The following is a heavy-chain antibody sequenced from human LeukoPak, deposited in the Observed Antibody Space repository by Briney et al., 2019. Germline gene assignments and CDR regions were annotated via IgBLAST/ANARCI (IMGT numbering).Heavy chain of an antibody. Sequence: SETLSLTCTVSGGSISSNNYYWGWIRQPSGKGLEWIGEIYHSGSTNYNPSLKSRVTVSLDKSKNQFSLKLNSVTAADTAVYYCARYYYYYMDVWGTGTTVTISS. CDR3: ARYYYYYMDV. CDR1: GGSISSNNYY. CDR2: IYHSGST. J-gene: IGHJ6*03. V-gene: IGHV4-39*07.